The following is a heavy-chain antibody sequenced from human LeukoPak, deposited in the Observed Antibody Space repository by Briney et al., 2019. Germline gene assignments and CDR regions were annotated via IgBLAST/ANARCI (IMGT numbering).Heavy chain of an antibody. CDR2: MNPNSGNT. V-gene: IGHV1-8*01. D-gene: IGHD3-10*01. J-gene: IGHJ4*02. Sequence: GASVQVSCKASGYTFTSYDINWVRQATGQGLEWMGWMNPNSGNTGYEQKFHGRVTMTRNTSISTPYMQLSSLRSEDTAVYYCASGPHYGSGSYYNPFDYWGQGAQVTVSS. CDR1: GYTFTSYD. CDR3: ASGPHYGSGSYYNPFDY.